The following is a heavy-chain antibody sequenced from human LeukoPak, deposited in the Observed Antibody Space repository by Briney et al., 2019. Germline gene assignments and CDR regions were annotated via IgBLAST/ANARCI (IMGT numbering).Heavy chain of an antibody. Sequence: GGSLRLSCAASGFRFSDYWMNWVRQAPGKGLEWVATVSQDGSETYYVDSVKGRFTISRDNAKNSLYLQLNRLRVEDTAVYYCAKKRRPVAGTDIFDYWGQGILVTVSS. V-gene: IGHV3-7*03. CDR3: AKKRRPVAGTDIFDY. D-gene: IGHD6-19*01. J-gene: IGHJ4*02. CDR1: GFRFSDYW. CDR2: VSQDGSET.